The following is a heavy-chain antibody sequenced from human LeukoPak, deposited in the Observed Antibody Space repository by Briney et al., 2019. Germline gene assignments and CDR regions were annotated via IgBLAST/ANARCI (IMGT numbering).Heavy chain of an antibody. V-gene: IGHV4-30-2*01. CDR2: IYHSGST. CDR1: GGSISSGGYS. D-gene: IGHD3-22*01. J-gene: IGHJ4*02. CDR3: ARGVPYYYDSSGYRGSFDY. Sequence: SETQSLTCAVSGGSISSGGYSWSWIRQPPGKGLEWIGYIYHSGSTYYNPSLKSRVTISVDRSKNQFSLKLSSVTAADTAVYYCARGVPYYYDSSGYRGSFDYWGQGTLVTVSS.